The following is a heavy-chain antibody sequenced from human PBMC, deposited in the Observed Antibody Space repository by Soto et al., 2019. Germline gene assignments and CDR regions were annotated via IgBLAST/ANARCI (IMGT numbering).Heavy chain of an antibody. V-gene: IGHV4-59*08. CDR1: GGSLSNYY. J-gene: IGHJ6*02. CDR2: VWYSGTT. CDR3: ARHARKRAETIPYYYYYYMDV. D-gene: IGHD3-16*01. Sequence: SETLSLTCTVSGGSLSNYYWSWIRQPPGKGLEWIGYVWYSGTTNYNPSLTSRVSMSIDTSENQFSLKLNSVTAADTAVHYCARHARKRAETIPYYYYYYMDVWGQGTKVTSP.